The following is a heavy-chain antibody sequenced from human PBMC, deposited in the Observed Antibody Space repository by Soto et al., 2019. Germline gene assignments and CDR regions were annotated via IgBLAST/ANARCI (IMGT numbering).Heavy chain of an antibody. CDR1: GFTFRNYP. V-gene: IGHV3-23*01. Sequence: PGGSLRLSCAASGFTFRNYPMSWVRQAPGKGLEWVSGISGSGETPYYADSVKGRFTISRDNYKNMLYLQMNSLRAEDTAVYYCAKDRRITMVRGVLRAFDSWRQGNLVTVSS. D-gene: IGHD3-10*01. J-gene: IGHJ4*01. CDR3: AKDRRITMVRGVLRAFDS. CDR2: ISGSGETP.